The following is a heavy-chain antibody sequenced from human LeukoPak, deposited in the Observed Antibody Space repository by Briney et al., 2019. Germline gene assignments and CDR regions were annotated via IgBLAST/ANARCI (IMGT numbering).Heavy chain of an antibody. D-gene: IGHD6-13*01. J-gene: IGHJ4*02. CDR2: IYSGGST. Sequence: GGSLRLSCAASGFTVSSNYMSWVRQAPGKGLEWVSVIYSGGSTYYADSVKGRFTISRDNSKNTLYLQMNGLRAEDTAVYYCARVTSSSSWYGLDYWGQGTLVTVSS. V-gene: IGHV3-66*01. CDR1: GFTVSSNY. CDR3: ARVTSSSSWYGLDY.